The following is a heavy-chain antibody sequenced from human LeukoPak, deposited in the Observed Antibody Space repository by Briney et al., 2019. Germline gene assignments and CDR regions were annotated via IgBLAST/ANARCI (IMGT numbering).Heavy chain of an antibody. Sequence: ASVKVSCKASGYTFTDYYMHWVRQAPGQGLEWMGRINPNSGGTNYAQKFQGSVTMTRDTSISTAYMELGRLRSDDTAVYYSARPSDSSSFDYWGQGTLVTVSS. CDR2: INPNSGGT. V-gene: IGHV1-2*06. CDR1: GYTFTDYY. J-gene: IGHJ4*02. CDR3: ARPSDSSSFDY. D-gene: IGHD6-13*01.